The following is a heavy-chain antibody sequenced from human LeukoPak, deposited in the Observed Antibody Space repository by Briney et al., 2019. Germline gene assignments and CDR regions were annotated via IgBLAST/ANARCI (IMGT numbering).Heavy chain of an antibody. J-gene: IGHJ4*02. D-gene: IGHD3-10*01. CDR2: IYTSGRT. Sequence: PSETLSLTYTVSGASINSYYWSWIRQPAGKGLEWIGRIYTSGRTNYNPSLKSRLTMSEDTSKNQFSLKLSSATAADTAVYYCARQTSSGGFDYWGQGTLVTVSS. CDR3: ARQTSSGGFDY. V-gene: IGHV4-4*07. CDR1: GASINSYY.